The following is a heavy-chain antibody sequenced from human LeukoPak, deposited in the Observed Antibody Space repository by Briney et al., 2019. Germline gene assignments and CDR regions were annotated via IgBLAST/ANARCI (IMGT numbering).Heavy chain of an antibody. V-gene: IGHV3-72*01. CDR2: SRNKANSYTT. CDR1: GFTFSDHY. D-gene: IGHD3-9*01. CDR3: ARADFLTGHWSFAL. J-gene: IGHJ2*01. Sequence: GGSLRLSCAASGFTFSDHYMDWVRQAPGKGLERVGRSRNKANSYTTEYAASVRGRFTISRDESENSLYLQMYSLKTEDTAVYFCARADFLTGHWSFALWGRGTLVTVSS.